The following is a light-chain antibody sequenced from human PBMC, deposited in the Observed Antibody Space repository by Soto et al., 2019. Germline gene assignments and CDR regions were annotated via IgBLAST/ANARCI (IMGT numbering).Light chain of an antibody. CDR1: QSISSY. CDR3: QQSYSLWT. CDR2: AAS. V-gene: IGKV1-39*01. Sequence: DIQMTQSPSSLSASVGDRVTITCRASQSISSYLNWYQQKPWKAPKLLIYAASSLQSGVPSRFSGSGSGTDFTLTISSLQPEDFATYYCQQSYSLWTFGQGTKVDIK. J-gene: IGKJ1*01.